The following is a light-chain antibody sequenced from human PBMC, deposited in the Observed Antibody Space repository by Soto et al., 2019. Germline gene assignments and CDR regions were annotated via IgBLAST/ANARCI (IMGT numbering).Light chain of an antibody. Sequence: QSALTQPASVSGSPGQSITISCTGTSSDVGSRNLVSWYQQHPGKAPKLIIYEVTKWPSGVPNRFSGSKSGNTASLTIFGLQAEDEADYYCWSYAGSYTWVFGGGTKLTVL. V-gene: IGLV2-23*02. CDR2: EVT. J-gene: IGLJ3*02. CDR3: WSYAGSYTWV. CDR1: SSDVGSRNL.